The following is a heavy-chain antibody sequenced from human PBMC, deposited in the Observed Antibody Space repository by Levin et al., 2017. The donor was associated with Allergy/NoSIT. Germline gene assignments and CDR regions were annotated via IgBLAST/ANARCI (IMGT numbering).Heavy chain of an antibody. D-gene: IGHD2/OR15-2a*01. CDR2: IYSDGTT. V-gene: IGHV3-53*01. CDR1: GFTVSSHY. CDR3: ARHDNSTYYWYFDL. Sequence: GESLKISCAASGFTVSSHYLSWVRQAPGKGLEWVSAIYSDGTTYYAESVKGRFTISRDNSRNTLFLQMNSLRAEDTAVYYCARHDNSTYYWYFDLWGRGTLVTVSS. J-gene: IGHJ2*01.